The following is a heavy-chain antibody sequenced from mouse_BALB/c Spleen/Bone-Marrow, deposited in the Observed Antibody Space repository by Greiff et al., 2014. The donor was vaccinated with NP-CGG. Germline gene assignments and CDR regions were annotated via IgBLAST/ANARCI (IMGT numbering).Heavy chain of an antibody. CDR2: ISDGGSYT. J-gene: IGHJ3*01. V-gene: IGHV5-4*02. Sequence: EVKLVESGGGLVKPGGSLELSCAASGFTFSDYYMYWVRQTPEKRLEWVATISDGGSYTYYPDSVKGRFTISRDNAKNNLYLQMSSLKSEDTAMYYCANWAYWGQGTLVTVSA. D-gene: IGHD4-1*01. CDR1: GFTFSDYY. CDR3: ANWAY.